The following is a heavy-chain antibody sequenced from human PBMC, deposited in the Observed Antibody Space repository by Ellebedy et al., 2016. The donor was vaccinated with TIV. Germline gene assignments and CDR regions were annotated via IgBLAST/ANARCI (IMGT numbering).Heavy chain of an antibody. J-gene: IGHJ4*02. CDR1: GFTFSSYA. CDR2: ISYDGSNK. Sequence: GESLKISXAASGFTFSSYAMHWVRQAPGKGLEWVAVISYDGSNKYYADSVKGRFTISRDNSKNTLYLQMNSLRAEDTAVYYCARGGIAVAAHMGHWGQGTLVTVSS. D-gene: IGHD6-19*01. CDR3: ARGGIAVAAHMGH. V-gene: IGHV3-30-3*01.